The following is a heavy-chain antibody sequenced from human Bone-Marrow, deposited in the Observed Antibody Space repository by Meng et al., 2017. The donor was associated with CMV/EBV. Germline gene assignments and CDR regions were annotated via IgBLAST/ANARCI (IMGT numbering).Heavy chain of an antibody. CDR1: GGSISRSSYY. J-gene: IGHJ4*02. V-gene: IGHV4-39*01. D-gene: IGHD1-26*01. Sequence: GSLRLSCTVSGGSISRSSYYWGWIRQPPGKGLEWIGGIYYSGSTYYNPSLRSRVAISLDTSKNQFSLRLNSVTATDTAVYYCARHLRGYSWPKSDWGQGTLVTVSS. CDR3: ARHLRGYSWPKSD. CDR2: IYYSGST.